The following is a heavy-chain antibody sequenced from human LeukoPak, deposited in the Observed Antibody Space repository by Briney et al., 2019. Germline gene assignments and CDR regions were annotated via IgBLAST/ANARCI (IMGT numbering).Heavy chain of an antibody. CDR1: GGAIISYY. D-gene: IGHD3-3*01. CDR3: ARHEWTLLGLPGTRRDYSNMDV. J-gene: IGHJ6*03. V-gene: IGHV4-4*07. CDR2: IYPTGNT. Sequence: SETLSLTCSVSGGAIISYYWSWIRQPAGKGPEWIGRIYPTGNTDYNPSLKTRVTMSTDLSKKQFSLRLRSVTAADTAVYYCARHEWTLLGLPGTRRDYSNMDVWGEGTTVIVSS.